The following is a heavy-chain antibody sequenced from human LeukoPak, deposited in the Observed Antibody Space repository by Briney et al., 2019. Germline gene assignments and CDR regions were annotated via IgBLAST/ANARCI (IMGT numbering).Heavy chain of an antibody. CDR1: GFTFSSYA. CDR2: ISGSGGST. CDR3: GAIAAAGTGLGFDY. D-gene: IGHD6-13*01. J-gene: IGHJ4*02. V-gene: IGHV3-23*01. Sequence: QSGGSLRLSCAASGFTFSSYAMSWVRQAPGKGLEWVSAISGSGGSTYYADSVKGRFTISRDNSKNTLYLQMNSLRAEDTAVYYCGAIAAAGTGLGFDYWGQGTLVTVSS.